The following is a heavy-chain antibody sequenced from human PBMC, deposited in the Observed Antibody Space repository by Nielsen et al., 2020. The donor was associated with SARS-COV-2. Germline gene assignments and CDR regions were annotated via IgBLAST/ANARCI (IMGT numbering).Heavy chain of an antibody. CDR2: ISHGDSDT. J-gene: IGHJ5*02. V-gene: IGHV5-51*01. D-gene: IGHD3-10*01. Sequence: GESLKISCKASGYSFTNYWIGWVRQMPGKGLEWMGVISHGDSDTRYSPAFQGQVTISADQSIPTAYLQWSSLKASDTAMYYCARHSNYYGSGTMSGWFDPWGQGTLVTVSS. CDR3: ARHSNYYGSGTMSGWFDP. CDR1: GYSFTNYW.